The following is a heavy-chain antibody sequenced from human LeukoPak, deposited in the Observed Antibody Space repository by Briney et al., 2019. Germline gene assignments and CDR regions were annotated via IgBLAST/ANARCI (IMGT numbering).Heavy chain of an antibody. CDR1: GGTFSSYA. J-gene: IGHJ4*02. D-gene: IGHD5-18*01. Sequence: SVKVSCKASGGTFSSYAISWVRQAPGQGLEWMGRIIPILGIANYAQKFQGRVTITAVKSTSTAYMELSSLRSEDTAVYYCARGYSYGYSDYWGQGTLVTVSS. CDR3: ARGYSYGYSDY. CDR2: IIPILGIA. V-gene: IGHV1-69*04.